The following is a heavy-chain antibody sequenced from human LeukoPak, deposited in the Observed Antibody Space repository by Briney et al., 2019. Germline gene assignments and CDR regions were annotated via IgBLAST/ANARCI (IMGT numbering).Heavy chain of an antibody. CDR1: GFTFSSYA. CDR2: ITGSGGYT. D-gene: IGHD5-12*01. V-gene: IGHV3-23*01. CDR3: ARDNGYSGYDGQYYFDF. Sequence: PGGSLRLSCAASGFTFSSYAMTWVRQAPGKGLEWVSTITGSGGYTYYADSVKGRFTISRDNSKNTLFLRMNSLRAEDTAVYYCARDNGYSGYDGQYYFDFWGQGALVTVPS. J-gene: IGHJ4*02.